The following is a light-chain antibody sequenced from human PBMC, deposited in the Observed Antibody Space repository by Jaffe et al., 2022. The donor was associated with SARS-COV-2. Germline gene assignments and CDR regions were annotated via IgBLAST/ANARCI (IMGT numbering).Light chain of an antibody. J-gene: IGLJ3*02. Sequence: QSVLTQPPSASGTPGQRVTMSCSGSSSNIGSNTVNWYQQLPGTAPKLLIYSDNQRPSGVPDRFSGSKSGTSASLAISGLQSEDEADYYCAAWDDTNGWVFGGGTKLSVL. V-gene: IGLV1-44*01. CDR2: SDN. CDR1: SSNIGSNT. CDR3: AAWDDTNGWV.